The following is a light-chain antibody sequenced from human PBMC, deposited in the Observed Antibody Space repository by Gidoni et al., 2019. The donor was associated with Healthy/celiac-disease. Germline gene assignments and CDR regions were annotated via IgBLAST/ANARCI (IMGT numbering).Light chain of an antibody. CDR1: QSISSY. CDR2: AAS. J-gene: IGKJ1*01. Sequence: DIQMTQSPSSLSASVGDRVTISCRTSQSISSYVNWYQQKPGKAPKLLIYAASSLQSGVPSRFSGSGSGTDFTLTISSLQPEDFATYYCQQSYSTPWTFXXXTKVEIK. CDR3: QQSYSTPWT. V-gene: IGKV1-39*01.